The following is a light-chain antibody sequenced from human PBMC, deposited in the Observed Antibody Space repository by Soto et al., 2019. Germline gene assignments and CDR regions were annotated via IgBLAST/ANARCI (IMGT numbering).Light chain of an antibody. CDR2: DAS. CDR3: QQYNSYST. J-gene: IGKJ1*01. Sequence: DIHMTHSPSSLSASVGHRVTITCRASQSISSWLAWYQQKPGKAPKLLIYDASSLESGVPSRFSGSGSGTEFTLTISSLKPDDFATYYCQQYNSYSTFGQGTKVDIK. CDR1: QSISSW. V-gene: IGKV1-5*01.